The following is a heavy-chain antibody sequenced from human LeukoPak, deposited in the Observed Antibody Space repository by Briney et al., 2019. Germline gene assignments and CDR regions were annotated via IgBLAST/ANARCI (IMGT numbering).Heavy chain of an antibody. D-gene: IGHD2-15*01. CDR2: IISDGTTT. CDR1: GFPLSNFW. J-gene: IGHJ4*02. Sequence: GGSLRLSCTASGFPLSNFWMHWVRQVPGKGLVWVSRIISDGTTTSYADSVKGRFTISRDNAKNTLYLQMNSLRAEDTAVYYCTRDWRDMALDYWGQGTLVTVSS. V-gene: IGHV3-74*01. CDR3: TRDWRDMALDY.